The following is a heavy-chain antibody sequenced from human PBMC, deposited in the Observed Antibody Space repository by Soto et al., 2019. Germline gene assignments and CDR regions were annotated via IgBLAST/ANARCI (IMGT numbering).Heavy chain of an antibody. CDR1: GDTFSTYT. V-gene: IGHV1-69*02. Sequence: QVQLVQSEAEVKKPGSSVKVSSKASGDTFSTYTLSWVRQAPGQGPEWMGRIIPVLDIANYAQKFRGRVTFTADKSTSTAYMELSSLRPDDTAVYYCTRSGPGTFDYWDQGTLVTVSS. D-gene: IGHD3-10*01. CDR3: TRSGPGTFDY. J-gene: IGHJ4*02. CDR2: IIPVLDIA.